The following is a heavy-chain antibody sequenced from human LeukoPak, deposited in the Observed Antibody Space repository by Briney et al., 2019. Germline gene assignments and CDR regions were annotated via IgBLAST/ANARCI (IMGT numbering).Heavy chain of an antibody. CDR2: ISAGGHDR. V-gene: IGHV3-23*01. CDR3: ARDFRLGGTTGWIN. CDR1: GFTFGDYA. D-gene: IGHD1/OR15-1a*01. J-gene: IGHJ4*02. Sequence: GGSLRLSCEASGFTFGDYAMTWVRQTPGKELEWVSGISAGGHDRNYADSVKGRFTISRDNSRGTVYLQMDSLRADDTGFYFCARDFRLGGTTGWINWGQGTLVIVSS.